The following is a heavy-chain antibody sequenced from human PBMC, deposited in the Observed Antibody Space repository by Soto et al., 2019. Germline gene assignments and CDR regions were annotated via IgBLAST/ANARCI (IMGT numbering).Heavy chain of an antibody. Sequence: GASVKVSCKASGGTFSSYAISWVRQAPGQGLEWMGGIIPIFGTANYAQKFQGRVTITADESTSTAYMELSSLRSEDTAVYYCARSRANYYDSSGYYYSTFDYWGQGTLVTVSS. CDR3: ARSRANYYDSSGYYYSTFDY. CDR2: IIPIFGTA. D-gene: IGHD3-22*01. CDR1: GGTFSSYA. V-gene: IGHV1-69*13. J-gene: IGHJ4*02.